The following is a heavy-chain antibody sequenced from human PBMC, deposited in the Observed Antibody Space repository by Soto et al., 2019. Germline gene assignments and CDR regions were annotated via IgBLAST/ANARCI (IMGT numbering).Heavy chain of an antibody. D-gene: IGHD4-17*01. CDR1: GGSISSGGYS. J-gene: IGHJ4*02. V-gene: IGHV4-30-2*01. CDR3: ARGVTTVTTFDY. CDR2: IYHSGST. Sequence: SETLSLTCAVSGGSISSGGYSWGWIRQPPGKGLEWIGYIYHSGSTYYNPSLKSRVTISVDRSKNQFSLKLSSVTAADTAVYYCARGVTTVTTFDYWGQGTLVTVSS.